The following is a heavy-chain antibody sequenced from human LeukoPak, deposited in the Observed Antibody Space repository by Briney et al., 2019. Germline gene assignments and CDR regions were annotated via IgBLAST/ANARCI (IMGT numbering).Heavy chain of an antibody. D-gene: IGHD3-22*01. CDR3: AKQWGLFRYDSSGLAGSNLWDEYYFDY. CDR2: IGSSGSII. V-gene: IGHV3-11*04. J-gene: IGHJ4*02. Sequence: PGGSLRLSCAASGFIFSDYYMFWFRQSPGKGLDWVSYIGSSGSIIHYADSVKGRFTISRDNAKNSLYLQMNSLRAEDTAVYYCAKQWGLFRYDSSGLAGSNLWDEYYFDYWGQGTLVTVSS. CDR1: GFIFSDYY.